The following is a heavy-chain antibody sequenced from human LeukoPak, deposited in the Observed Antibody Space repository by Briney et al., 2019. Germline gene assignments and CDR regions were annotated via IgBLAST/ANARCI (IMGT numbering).Heavy chain of an antibody. CDR1: GYPFSAHF. CDR2: IDTTTGNP. D-gene: IGHD3-10*01. J-gene: IGHJ4*02. CDR3: VRGTPTPGMDY. Sequence: GASVKVSCKASGYPFSAHFLNWVRQAPGQGLEWMGNIDTTTGNPRYAQDFTGRFVFSLDTSVCTAYLRITSLKADDTAAYYCVRGTPTPGMDYWGQGTQVTVSS. V-gene: IGHV7-4-1*02.